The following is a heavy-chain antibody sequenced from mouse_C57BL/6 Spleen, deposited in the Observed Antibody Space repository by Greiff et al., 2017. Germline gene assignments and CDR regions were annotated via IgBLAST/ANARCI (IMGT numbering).Heavy chain of an antibody. Sequence: VKVVESGAELVKPGASVKISCKASGYAFSSYWMNWVKQRPGKGLEWIGQLYPGDGDPNYNGKFKGKATLTADKSSSTAYMQLSSLTSEDSAVYFCARIGTREGDDWGQGTTRTVSS. CDR3: ARIGTREGDD. V-gene: IGHV1-80*01. J-gene: IGHJ2*01. CDR2: LYPGDGDP. CDR1: GYAFSSYW. D-gene: IGHD2-14*01.